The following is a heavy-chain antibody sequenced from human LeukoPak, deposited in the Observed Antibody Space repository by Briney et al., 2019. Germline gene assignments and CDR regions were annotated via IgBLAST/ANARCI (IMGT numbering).Heavy chain of an antibody. J-gene: IGHJ3*02. Sequence: PGGSLRLSCAASGFTFSRYGMHWVRQAPGKGLEWVAFIRYDESNKYYADSVKGRFTISRDNSKNTLYLQMNSLRAEDTAVYYCAKDLYWFGGPSAFDIWGQGTMVTVSS. V-gene: IGHV3-30*02. CDR3: AKDLYWFGGPSAFDI. CDR2: IRYDESNK. CDR1: GFTFSRYG. D-gene: IGHD3-10*01.